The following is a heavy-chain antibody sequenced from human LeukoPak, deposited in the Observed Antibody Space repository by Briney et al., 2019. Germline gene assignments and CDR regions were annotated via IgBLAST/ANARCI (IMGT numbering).Heavy chain of an antibody. V-gene: IGHV3-9*01. J-gene: IGHJ3*01. CDR1: GFTFDDYA. D-gene: IGHD3-16*01. CDR2: ISWNSGSI. Sequence: PGRSLRLSCAGSGFTFDDYAMQWVRQAPGKGLEWVLGISWNSGSIGYADSVKGRFTISRDNAKNSLYLQMNSLRAEDTALYYCAKDHYAHSGGGGFAVWGQRTTVTVSS. CDR3: AKDHYAHSGGGGFAV.